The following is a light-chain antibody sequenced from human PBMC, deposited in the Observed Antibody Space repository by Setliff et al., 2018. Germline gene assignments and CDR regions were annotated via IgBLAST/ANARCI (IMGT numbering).Light chain of an antibody. CDR3: NAYTSRSTYV. J-gene: IGLJ1*01. CDR2: DVT. V-gene: IGLV2-14*03. Sequence: QSVLTQPASVSGSPGQSITISCTGASSDIGAYNYVSWYQQYPRQAPKLIIYDVTKRPSGVSYRFSGFKSGNTASLTVSGLQAEDEADYYCNAYTSRSTYVFGSGTRSPS. CDR1: SSDIGAYNY.